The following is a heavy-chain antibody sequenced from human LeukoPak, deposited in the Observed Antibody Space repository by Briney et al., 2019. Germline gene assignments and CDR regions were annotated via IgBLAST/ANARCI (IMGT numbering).Heavy chain of an antibody. Sequence: SVKVSCKASGGTFSSYAISWVRQAPGQGLEWMGRTIPILGIANYAQKFQGRVTITADKSTSTAYVELSSLRSEDTAVYYCAREEYCGGDCYGAFDIWGQGTMVTVSS. J-gene: IGHJ3*02. D-gene: IGHD2-21*02. CDR1: GGTFSSYA. CDR2: TIPILGIA. CDR3: AREEYCGGDCYGAFDI. V-gene: IGHV1-69*04.